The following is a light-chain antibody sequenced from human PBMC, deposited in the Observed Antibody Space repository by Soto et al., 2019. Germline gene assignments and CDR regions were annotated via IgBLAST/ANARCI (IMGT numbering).Light chain of an antibody. CDR3: CSYVGRGTLV. CDR2: EDT. J-gene: IGLJ3*02. CDR1: SSDVGTYNL. Sequence: QSALTQPASVSGSPGQSITISCNGTSSDVGTYNLVSWYQHHPDKAPKLLLYEDTKRPTGISNRFSGSKSGNTASLTVSGLQPEDEATYYCCSYVGRGTLVFGGGTKLTVL. V-gene: IGLV2-23*01.